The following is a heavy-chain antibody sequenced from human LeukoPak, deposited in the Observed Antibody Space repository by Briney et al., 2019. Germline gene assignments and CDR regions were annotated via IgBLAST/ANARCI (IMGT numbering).Heavy chain of an antibody. J-gene: IGHJ4*02. CDR1: GFTFSSYA. CDR2: ISGSGGTT. Sequence: GGSLRLSCAASGFTFSSYAMSWVRQAPGKGLEWVSYISGSGGTTSYADSVKGRVTISRDNSKNTLYLQMNSLRAEDTAVYYCAKRDSSGSLPRLFDYWGQGTLVTVSS. D-gene: IGHD6-19*01. V-gene: IGHV3-23*01. CDR3: AKRDSSGSLPRLFDY.